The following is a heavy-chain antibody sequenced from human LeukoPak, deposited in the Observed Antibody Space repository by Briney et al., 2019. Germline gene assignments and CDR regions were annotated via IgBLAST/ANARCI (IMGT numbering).Heavy chain of an antibody. J-gene: IGHJ4*02. D-gene: IGHD3-3*01. Sequence: GGSLRLSCEASGFTFSSYAMSWVRQAPGKGLEWVSAISGSGGSTYYADSVKGRFTISRENSKNTLYLQMNSLRAEDTAVYYCAKVGNDFWSGFDYWGQGTLVTVSS. CDR2: ISGSGGST. CDR1: GFTFSSYA. CDR3: AKVGNDFWSGFDY. V-gene: IGHV3-23*01.